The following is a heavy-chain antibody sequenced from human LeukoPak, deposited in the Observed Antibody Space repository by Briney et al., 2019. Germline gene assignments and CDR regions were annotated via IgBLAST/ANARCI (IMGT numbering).Heavy chain of an antibody. J-gene: IGHJ4*02. D-gene: IGHD2-15*01. Sequence: SVKVSCKASGGTFSSYAISWVRQAPGQGLEWMGRIIPIFGTANYAQKFLGRVTITTDESTSTAYMELSSLRSEDTAVYYCASLDCSGGSCYYVYWGQGTLVTVSS. V-gene: IGHV1-69*05. CDR1: GGTFSSYA. CDR3: ASLDCSGGSCYYVY. CDR2: IIPIFGTA.